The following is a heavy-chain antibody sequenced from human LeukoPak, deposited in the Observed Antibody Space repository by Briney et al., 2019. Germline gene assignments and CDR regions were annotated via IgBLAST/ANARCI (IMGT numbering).Heavy chain of an antibody. Sequence: PSETLSLTCTVSGGSISSSSYYWSWIRQPPGKGLEWIGSIYYSGSTYYNPSLKSRVTISVDTSKNQFSLKLSSVTAADSAVYYCARSRIAAAGLFDYWGQGTLVTVSS. CDR3: ARSRIAAAGLFDY. J-gene: IGHJ4*02. CDR2: IYYSGST. CDR1: GGSISSSSYY. D-gene: IGHD6-13*01. V-gene: IGHV4-39*01.